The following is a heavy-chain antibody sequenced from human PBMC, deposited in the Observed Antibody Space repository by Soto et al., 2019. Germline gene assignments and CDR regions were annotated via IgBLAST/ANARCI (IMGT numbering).Heavy chain of an antibody. V-gene: IGHV2-5*02. CDR3: VHIRYGSGLFDY. CDR1: GFSLSTSGVG. Sequence: QITLKESGPTLVKPTQTLTLTCNFSGFSLSTSGVGVDWIRQPPGKALEWLALIYWDDDKRYSPSLKSRLTITKDTSKNQVVLTMTNMDPVDTATYYCVHIRYGSGLFDYWGQGTLVTVSS. D-gene: IGHD3-10*01. J-gene: IGHJ4*02. CDR2: IYWDDDK.